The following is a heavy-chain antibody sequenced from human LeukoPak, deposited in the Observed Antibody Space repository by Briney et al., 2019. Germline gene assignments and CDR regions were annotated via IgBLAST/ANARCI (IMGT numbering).Heavy chain of an antibody. V-gene: IGHV3-74*01. CDR1: GFTFSNHW. CDR3: VRDALAPRRDFDF. J-gene: IGHJ4*02. D-gene: IGHD6-6*01. CDR2: IKTDGSST. Sequence: PGGSLRLSCAASGFTFSNHWMHWVRQAPGKGLVWVSRIKTDGSSTTYADSVKGRFTISRDNAKNTLYLQMNSLRAEDTAVYYCVRDALAPRRDFDFWGQGTLVTVSS.